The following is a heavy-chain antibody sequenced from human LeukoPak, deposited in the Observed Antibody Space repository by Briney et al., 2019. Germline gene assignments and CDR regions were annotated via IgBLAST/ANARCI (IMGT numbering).Heavy chain of an antibody. J-gene: IGHJ4*02. CDR2: IKQDGSEK. CDR3: ARRRDGGFDY. CDR1: GFTFSNDW. V-gene: IGHV3-7*01. Sequence: GGSLRLSCAASGFTFSNDWMSWVRQAPGKGLEWVANIKQDGSEKYYVDSVKGRFTISRDNAKNSLYLQMNSLRAEDTAVYYRARRRDGGFDYWGQGTLVTVSS. D-gene: IGHD5-24*01.